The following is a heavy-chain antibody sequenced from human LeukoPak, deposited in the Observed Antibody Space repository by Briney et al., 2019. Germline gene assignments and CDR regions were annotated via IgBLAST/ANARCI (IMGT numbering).Heavy chain of an antibody. CDR2: IYYSGST. CDR3: ARQGDYDTPFDY. CDR1: GGSISDYY. V-gene: IGHV4-59*08. J-gene: IGHJ4*02. D-gene: IGHD3-22*01. Sequence: PSETLSLTCTVSGGSISDYYWTWIRQPPGKGLEWIGYIYYSGSTNYNPSLKSRVTISVDTSKNQFSLKLSSVTAADTAVYYCARQGDYDTPFDYWGQGTLVTVSS.